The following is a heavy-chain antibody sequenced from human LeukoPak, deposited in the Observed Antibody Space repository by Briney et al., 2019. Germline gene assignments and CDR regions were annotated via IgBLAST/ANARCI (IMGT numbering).Heavy chain of an antibody. J-gene: IGHJ6*02. D-gene: IGHD3-9*01. V-gene: IGHV3-48*03. CDR3: ARGLLRYSIYGMDV. CDR2: ISSSGSTI. CDR1: GSTFSSYE. Sequence: GGSLRLSCAASGSTFSSYEMNWVRQAPGKGLEWVSYISSSGSTIYYADSVKGRFTISRDNAKNSLYLQMNSLRAEDTAVYYCARGLLRYSIYGMDVWGQGTTVTVSS.